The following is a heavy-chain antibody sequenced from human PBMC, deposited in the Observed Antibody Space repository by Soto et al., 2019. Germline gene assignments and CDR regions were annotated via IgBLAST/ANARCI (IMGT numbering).Heavy chain of an antibody. CDR2: IRSKANSYAT. D-gene: IGHD4-17*01. V-gene: IGHV3-73*01. Sequence: PGGSLRLSCAASGFTFSGSAMHWVRQASGKGLEWVGRIRSKANSYATAYAASVKGRFTISRDDSKDTAYLQMNSLKTEDTAVYYCTRPGTYGDYVRLYYYGMDVWGQGTTVTVSS. CDR1: GFTFSGSA. J-gene: IGHJ6*02. CDR3: TRPGTYGDYVRLYYYGMDV.